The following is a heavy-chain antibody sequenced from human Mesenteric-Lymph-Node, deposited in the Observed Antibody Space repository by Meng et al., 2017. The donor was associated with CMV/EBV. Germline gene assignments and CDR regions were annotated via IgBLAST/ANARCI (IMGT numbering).Heavy chain of an antibody. CDR2: INQDGGEL. V-gene: IGHV3-7*01. Sequence: GESLKISCAASAYTFSTYWMAWIRQAPGKGLEWVANINQDGGELYFVDSVKGRFTVSRDNAKNSLYLEMNSLRAEDTAVYYCARISKYTYGVYGMDVWGQGTTVTVSS. D-gene: IGHD5-18*01. J-gene: IGHJ6*02. CDR1: AYTFSTYW. CDR3: ARISKYTYGVYGMDV.